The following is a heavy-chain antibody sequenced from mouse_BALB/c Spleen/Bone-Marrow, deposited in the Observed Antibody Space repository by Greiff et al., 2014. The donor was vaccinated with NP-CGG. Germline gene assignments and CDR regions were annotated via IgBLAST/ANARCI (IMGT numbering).Heavy chain of an antibody. Sequence: QVQLQQSGAELVRPGSSVKISCKPSGYSFSNYWMNWMKQRPGQGLEWIGQIYPGDGDTNYNGKFKGKATLTAGKSSSTAYMQLSSLTSEDSAVYFCASRGDYSYAMDYWGQGTSVTVSS. CDR2: IYPGDGDT. D-gene: IGHD1-1*01. CDR3: ASRGDYSYAMDY. CDR1: GYSFSNYW. V-gene: IGHV1-80*01. J-gene: IGHJ4*01.